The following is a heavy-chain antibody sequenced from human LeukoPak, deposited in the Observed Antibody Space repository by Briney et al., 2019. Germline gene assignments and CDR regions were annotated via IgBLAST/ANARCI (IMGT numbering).Heavy chain of an antibody. CDR2: IYYSGST. J-gene: IGHJ4*02. V-gene: IGHV4-39*01. Sequence: SETLSLTCTVSGGSISSSSYYWGWIRQPPGKGLEWIGSIYYSGSTYYNPSLKSRVTISVDTSKNQFSLKLSSVTAADTAVYYCASLREATANDYWGQGTLVTVSS. D-gene: IGHD5-12*01. CDR3: ASLREATANDY. CDR1: GGSISSSSYY.